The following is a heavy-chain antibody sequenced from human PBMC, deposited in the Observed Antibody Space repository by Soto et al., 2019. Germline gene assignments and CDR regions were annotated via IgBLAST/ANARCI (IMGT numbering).Heavy chain of an antibody. Sequence: GGSLRLSCAASGFTFSSYGMHWVRQAPGKGLEWVSVISYDGSNKYYADSVKGRFTISRDNSKNTLYLQMTSLRAEDTAVYYCAKDVVVGATTGLGDYYYYYGMDVWGQGTTVT. CDR1: GFTFSSYG. CDR2: ISYDGSNK. D-gene: IGHD1-26*01. CDR3: AKDVVVGATTGLGDYYYYYGMDV. V-gene: IGHV3-30*18. J-gene: IGHJ6*02.